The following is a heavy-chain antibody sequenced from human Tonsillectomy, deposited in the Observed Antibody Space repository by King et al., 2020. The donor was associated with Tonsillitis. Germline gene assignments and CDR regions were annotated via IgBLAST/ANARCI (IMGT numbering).Heavy chain of an antibody. J-gene: IGHJ6*03. V-gene: IGHV3-21*01. CDR1: GFTFSSSG. Sequence: VQLVESGGGLVKPGGSLRLSCAASGFTFSSSGLNWVRHAPGKGLEWVSSISRNSSYIYYADSVKGRFTISRDNAKNSLYLQMNSLRAEDTAVYYCAGEGARINMVRGADLRYYYYMDVWGNGTTVTVSS. CDR2: ISRNSSYI. D-gene: IGHD3-10*01. CDR3: AGEGARINMVRGADLRYYYYMDV.